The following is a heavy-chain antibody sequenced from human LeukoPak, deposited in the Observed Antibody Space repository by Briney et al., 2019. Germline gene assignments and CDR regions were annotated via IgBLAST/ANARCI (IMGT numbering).Heavy chain of an antibody. V-gene: IGHV1-46*03. CDR1: Y. D-gene: IGHD2-15*01. CDR2: INPSGGST. CDR3: ARDGNLGSCTY. J-gene: IGHJ4*02. Sequence: YMXWVGQAPGQGVEGMGIINPSGGSTSYVQKFQGRVTMTRDTSTSTVYMELSSLRSEDTAVYYCARDGNLGSCTYWGQGTLVTVSS.